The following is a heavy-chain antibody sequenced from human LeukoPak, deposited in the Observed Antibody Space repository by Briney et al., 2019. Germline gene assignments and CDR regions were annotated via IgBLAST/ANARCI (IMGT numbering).Heavy chain of an antibody. CDR3: AKVAVAGRGYFDY. V-gene: IGHV3-23*01. J-gene: IGHJ4*02. CDR1: GFTFSSYA. D-gene: IGHD6-19*01. Sequence: GGSLRLSCAASGFTFSSYAMSWVRQAPGKGLEWVSALTGSSGSTYCADSVKGRFTISRDNSKNTLYLQMNSLRAEDTAIYYCAKVAVAGRGYFDYWGQGTLVTVSS. CDR2: LTGSSGST.